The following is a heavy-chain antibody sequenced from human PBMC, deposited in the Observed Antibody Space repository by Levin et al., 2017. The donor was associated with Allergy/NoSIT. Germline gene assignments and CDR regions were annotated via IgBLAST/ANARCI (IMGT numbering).Heavy chain of an antibody. V-gene: IGHV3-74*01. CDR1: GFTFSRFW. CDR2: INGDGNTT. Sequence: GESLKISCAASGFTFSRFWLHWVRQAPGKGLVWVSRINGDGNTTNYADSVKGRFTISRENAKNTLYLQMNSLRGEDTAVYYCATAGGPLGQGTLVTFSS. CDR3: ATAGGP. J-gene: IGHJ5*02. D-gene: IGHD2-15*01.